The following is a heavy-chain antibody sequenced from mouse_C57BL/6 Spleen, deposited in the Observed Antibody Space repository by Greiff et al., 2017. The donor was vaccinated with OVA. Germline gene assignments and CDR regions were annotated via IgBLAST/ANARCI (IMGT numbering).Heavy chain of an antibody. CDR2: ISSGSSTI. CDR3: ARNQNSNPFAY. J-gene: IGHJ3*01. V-gene: IGHV5-17*01. D-gene: IGHD2-5*01. CDR1: GFTFSDYG. Sequence: EVQVVESGGGLVKPGGSLKLSCAASGFTFSDYGMHWVRQAPEKGLEWVAYISSGSSTIYYADTVKGRFTISRDNAKNTLFLQMTSLRSEDTAMYYCARNQNSNPFAYGGQGTLVTVSA.